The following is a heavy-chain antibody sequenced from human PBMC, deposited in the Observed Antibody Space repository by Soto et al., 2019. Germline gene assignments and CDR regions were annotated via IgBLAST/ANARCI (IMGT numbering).Heavy chain of an antibody. CDR1: GFSVSSDY. D-gene: IGHD2-2*01. Sequence: EVQLVASGGGLIQPGGSLRLSCAASGFSVSSDYMSWVRQAPGKGLEWVSVIYSGGSTYYADSVKGRFTISRDNSKNTLYLQMNSLRGEDTAVYYCARGSTRPWFDYWGQGTLVTVSS. CDR3: ARGSTRPWFDY. V-gene: IGHV3-53*01. CDR2: IYSGGST. J-gene: IGHJ4*02.